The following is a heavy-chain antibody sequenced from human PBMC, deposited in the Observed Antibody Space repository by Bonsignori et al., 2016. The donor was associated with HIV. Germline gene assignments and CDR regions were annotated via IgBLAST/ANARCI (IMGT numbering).Heavy chain of an antibody. D-gene: IGHD3-9*01. J-gene: IGHJ3*02. Sequence: VRQMPGKGLEWIGEINHSGSTNYNPSLKSRVTISVDTSKNQFSLKLSSVTAADTAVYYCARPYYDILTGYYDAFDIWGQGDNGHRLL. V-gene: IGHV4-34*01. CDR2: INHSGST. CDR3: ARPYYDILTGYYDAFDI.